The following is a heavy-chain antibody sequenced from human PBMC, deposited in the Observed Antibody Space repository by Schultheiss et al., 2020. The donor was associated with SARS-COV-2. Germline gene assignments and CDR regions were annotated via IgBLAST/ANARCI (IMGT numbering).Heavy chain of an antibody. Sequence: SETLSLTCTVSGGSISSYYWGWIRQPPGKGLEWIGRIYTSGSTNYNPSLKSRVTMSVDTSKNQFSLKLSSVTAADTALYFCARDNGFYAVDVWGQGTTVTVSS. J-gene: IGHJ6*02. CDR1: GGSISSYY. CDR2: IYTSGST. V-gene: IGHV4-4*07. CDR3: ARDNGFYAVDV. D-gene: IGHD2-8*01.